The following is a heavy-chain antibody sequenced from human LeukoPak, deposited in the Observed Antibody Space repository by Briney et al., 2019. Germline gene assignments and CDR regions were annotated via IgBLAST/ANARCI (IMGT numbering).Heavy chain of an antibody. J-gene: IGHJ4*02. CDR2: IIPIFGIA. CDR3: ARGGGNSDFDY. Sequence: ASVKVSCKASGGTFSSYAISWVRQAPGQGLEWMGRIIPIFGIANYAQKFQGRVTITADKSTSTAYMKLSSLRSEDTAVYYCARGGGNSDFDYWGQGTLVTVSS. CDR1: GGTFSSYA. D-gene: IGHD4-23*01. V-gene: IGHV1-69*04.